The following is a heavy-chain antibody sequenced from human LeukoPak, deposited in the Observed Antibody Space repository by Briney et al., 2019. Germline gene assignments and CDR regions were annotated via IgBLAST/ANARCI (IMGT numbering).Heavy chain of an antibody. CDR1: GGSISSVGDS. J-gene: IGHJ6*04. V-gene: IGHV4-30-2*01. CDR2: IYHSGST. D-gene: IGHD4-17*01. Sequence: PSQTLSLTCAVAGGSISSVGDSWSWIRQPPGKGLEGIWYIYHSGSTYYNPSLKSRVTISVDRSKNQFSLKLSSVTAADTAVYYCAMTTTVTTSYYYGMDVWGKGTTVTVSS. CDR3: AMTTTVTTSYYYGMDV.